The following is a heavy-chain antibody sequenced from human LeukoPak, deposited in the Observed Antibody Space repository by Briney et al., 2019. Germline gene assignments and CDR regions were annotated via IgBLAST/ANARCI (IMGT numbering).Heavy chain of an antibody. V-gene: IGHV3-23*01. D-gene: IGHD3-22*01. Sequence: GGSLRLSCAASGFTFSSYAMSWVRQAPGKGLEWVSAISGSGGSTYYADSVKGRFTISRDNSKNTLYLQMNSLRAEDTAVYYCAKHGNQYYDDSSGYCSDWGQGTLVTVSS. J-gene: IGHJ4*02. CDR2: ISGSGGST. CDR3: AKHGNQYYDDSSGYCSD. CDR1: GFTFSSYA.